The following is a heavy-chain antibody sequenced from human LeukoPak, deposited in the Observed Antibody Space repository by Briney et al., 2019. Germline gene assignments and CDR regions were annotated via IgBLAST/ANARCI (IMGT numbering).Heavy chain of an antibody. J-gene: IGHJ4*02. Sequence: GGSLRLSCAASGFTFSSYWMHWVRQAPGKGLVWVSRINTDGRSTRYADSVKGRFTISRDNAKNTLYLQVNSLRAEDTAMYYCARGYYYDSSGLGHFDYWGQGALVTVSS. CDR3: ARGYYYDSSGLGHFDY. D-gene: IGHD3-22*01. V-gene: IGHV3-74*01. CDR2: INTDGRST. CDR1: GFTFSSYW.